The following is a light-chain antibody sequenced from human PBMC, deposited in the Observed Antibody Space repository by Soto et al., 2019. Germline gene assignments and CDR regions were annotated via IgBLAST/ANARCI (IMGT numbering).Light chain of an antibody. V-gene: IGLV2-8*01. CDR2: EVT. J-gene: IGLJ3*02. CDR1: SRDVGAFVY. Sequence: QSVLTQPSSASGSPGESVTMSCTGTSRDVGAFVYVSWFQQHPGKAPKLLIYEVTKRPSGVPDRFSGSRSGNTASLTVSGLQVEDEADYYCSAYAGNSKLVFGGGTKVTVL. CDR3: SAYAGNSKLV.